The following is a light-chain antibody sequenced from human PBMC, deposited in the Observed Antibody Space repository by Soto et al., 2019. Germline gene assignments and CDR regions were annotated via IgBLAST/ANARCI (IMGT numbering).Light chain of an antibody. CDR1: ETVRTN. J-gene: IGKJ4*01. V-gene: IGKV3-15*01. Sequence: IVMTQSPVTLSVSPGERVTLSCRASETVRTNLAWFQQKPGQTPRLLIFGASTRATGIPTRFTGSGSETEFTLTISSLQPEDFATYYCQQSFSPPLTFGGGTKVDIK. CDR2: GAS. CDR3: QQSFSPPLT.